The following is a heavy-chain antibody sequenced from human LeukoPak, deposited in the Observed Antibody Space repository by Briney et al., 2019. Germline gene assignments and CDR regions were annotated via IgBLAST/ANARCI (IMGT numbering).Heavy chain of an antibody. CDR3: AKETLLKLYYDSSGYYQGVGFDP. CDR1: GFTFDDYA. V-gene: IGHV3-9*01. Sequence: GRSLRLSCAASGFTFDDYATHWVRQAPGKGLEWVSGISWNSGSIGYADSVKGRFTISRDNAKNSLYLQMNSLRAEDTALYYCAKETLLKLYYDSSGYYQGVGFDPWGQGTLVTVSS. CDR2: ISWNSGSI. D-gene: IGHD3-22*01. J-gene: IGHJ5*02.